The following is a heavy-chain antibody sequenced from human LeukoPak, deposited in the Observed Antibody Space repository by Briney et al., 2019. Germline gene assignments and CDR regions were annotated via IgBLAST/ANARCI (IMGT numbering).Heavy chain of an antibody. CDR2: IYYSGST. D-gene: IGHD2-2*03. Sequence: SETLSLTCTVSGGSISSYYWSWIRQPPGKGLEWIGYIYYSGSTNYNPSLKSRVTISVDTSKNQFSLQLNSVTPEDTAVYYCARSGYCSSTSCYALSIPATYYYYMDVWGKGTTVTVSS. CDR3: ARSGYCSSTSCYALSIPATYYYYMDV. J-gene: IGHJ6*03. CDR1: GGSISSYY. V-gene: IGHV4-59*12.